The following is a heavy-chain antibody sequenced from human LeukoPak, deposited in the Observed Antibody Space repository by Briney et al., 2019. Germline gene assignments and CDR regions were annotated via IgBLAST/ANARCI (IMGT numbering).Heavy chain of an antibody. D-gene: IGHD3-10*01. CDR1: GYTFSTYG. CDR2: ISAYNGNT. CDR3: ARGRTGSGSAFDI. J-gene: IGHJ3*02. Sequence: ASVKVSCQASGYTFSTYGINWVRQAPGQGLEWMGWISAYNGNTDYAQRFQGRVTMTTDTSTSTAYMELRSLTSDDTAVYYCARGRTGSGSAFDIWGQGTRVTVSS. V-gene: IGHV1-18*01.